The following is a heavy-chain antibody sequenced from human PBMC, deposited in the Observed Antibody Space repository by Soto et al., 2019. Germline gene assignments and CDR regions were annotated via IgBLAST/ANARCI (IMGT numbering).Heavy chain of an antibody. CDR3: ASGGVIAVDSGGRGYFYX. Sequence: SETLSLTCAVYGGSFSGYYWSWIRQPPGKGLEWILEINHSGSTNYKPSLKSRVTISVDTSKNQCSLKLSSVTAADPAVYYCASGGVIAVDSGGRGYFYXWGQGTLFTVSX. J-gene: IGHJ4*02. V-gene: IGHV4-34*01. CDR2: INHSGST. D-gene: IGHD5-18*01. CDR1: GGSFSGYY.